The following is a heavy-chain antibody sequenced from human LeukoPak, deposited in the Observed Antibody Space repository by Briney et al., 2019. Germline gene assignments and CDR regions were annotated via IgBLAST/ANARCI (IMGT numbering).Heavy chain of an antibody. V-gene: IGHV3-30*04. J-gene: IGHJ4*02. CDR2: IGYDGSYK. Sequence: PGGSLRLSCAASGFTFSSYIVHWVRQAPGKGLEWVAVIGYDGSYKYYADSVKGRFTISRDNAKNSLYLQMNSLRAEDTAVYYCARGAQWDYWGQGTLVTVSS. CDR3: ARGAQWDY. D-gene: IGHD2-8*01. CDR1: GFTFSSYI.